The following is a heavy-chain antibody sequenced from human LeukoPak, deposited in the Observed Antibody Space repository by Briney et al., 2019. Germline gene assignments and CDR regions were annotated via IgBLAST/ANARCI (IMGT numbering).Heavy chain of an antibody. D-gene: IGHD2-2*01. CDR3: ARGSCSSNSCSTGGY. CDR2: INSDGSST. J-gene: IGHJ4*02. V-gene: IGHV3-74*01. Sequence: GGSLRLSCAASGFTFGSYWMHWVRQAPGKGLVWVSRINSDGSSTSYADSVKGRFTISRDNAKNTLYLQMNSLRAADTAVYYCARGSCSSNSCSTGGYWGQGTLVTVSS. CDR1: GFTFGSYW.